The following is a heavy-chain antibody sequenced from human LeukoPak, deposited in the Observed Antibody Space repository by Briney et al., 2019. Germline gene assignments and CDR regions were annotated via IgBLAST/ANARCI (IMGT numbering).Heavy chain of an antibody. D-gene: IGHD6-19*01. CDR3: ARVSGGSGWPLGWFDP. V-gene: IGHV4-59*01. J-gene: IGHJ5*02. CDR2: IYYSGST. CDR1: GSSISSYY. Sequence: PSETLSLTCTVSGSSISSYYWSWIRQPPGKGLEWIGYIYYSGSTNYNPSLKSRVTISVDTSKNQFSLKLSSVTAADTAVYYCARVSGGSGWPLGWFDPWGQGTLVTVSS.